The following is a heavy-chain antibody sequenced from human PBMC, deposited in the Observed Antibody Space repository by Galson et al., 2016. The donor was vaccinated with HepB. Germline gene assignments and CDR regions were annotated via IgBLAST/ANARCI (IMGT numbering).Heavy chain of an antibody. J-gene: IGHJ5*02. Sequence: SLRLSCAASGFTFRNFPMHWVRQAPGKGLEYVSGISSSGLSTSYANSVKGRFTISRDNSKNTLLLQVGSLRVEDIAIYYCVRGSTTASSSGWYDRNWFDPWGQGTLVTV. CDR1: GFTFRNFP. V-gene: IGHV3-64*01. CDR3: VRGSTTASSSGWYDRNWFDP. D-gene: IGHD6-19*01. CDR2: ISSSGLST.